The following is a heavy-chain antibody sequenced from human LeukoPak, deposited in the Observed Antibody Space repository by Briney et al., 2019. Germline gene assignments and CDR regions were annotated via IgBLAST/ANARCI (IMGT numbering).Heavy chain of an antibody. CDR2: TYYSGST. D-gene: IGHD4-23*01. CDR3: ARDPAYGGNPGFDY. Sequence: SETLSLTCTVSGGSISSGDYYWSWIRQPPGKGLEWIGYTYYSGSTYYNPSLKSRVTISVDTSKNQFSLKLSSVTAAETAVYYCARDPAYGGNPGFDYWGQGTLVTVSS. V-gene: IGHV4-30-4*08. J-gene: IGHJ4*02. CDR1: GGSISSGDYY.